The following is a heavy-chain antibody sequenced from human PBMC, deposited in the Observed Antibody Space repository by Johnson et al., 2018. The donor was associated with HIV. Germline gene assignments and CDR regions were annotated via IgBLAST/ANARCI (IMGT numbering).Heavy chain of an antibody. CDR2: ISYDGSNK. J-gene: IGHJ3*02. CDR3: ARLGLTDAFDI. D-gene: IGHD2-8*01. CDR1: GFTFSSYA. Sequence: QVQLVESGGGLVQPGGSLRLSCAASGFTFSSYAMSWVRQAPGKGLEWVTVISYDGSNKYYADSVKGRFTISRDNSKNTLYLQMNSLRAEDTAVYYCARLGLTDAFDIWGQGTMVTVSP. V-gene: IGHV3-30*14.